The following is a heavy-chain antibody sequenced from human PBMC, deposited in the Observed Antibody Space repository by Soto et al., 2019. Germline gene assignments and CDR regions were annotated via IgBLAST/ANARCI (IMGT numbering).Heavy chain of an antibody. D-gene: IGHD3-22*01. CDR1: GYTFRSYA. J-gene: IGHJ4*02. CDR2: ISGSGGST. Sequence: GGSLRLSCAASGYTFRSYAMSWVRQAPGKGLEWVSLISGSGGSTYYADSVKGPFTISRDNSKNTLYLQMNSLRAEDTAVYYCAKATAYYDSSGYYLEPFDYWGQGTLVTVSS. V-gene: IGHV3-23*01. CDR3: AKATAYYDSSGYYLEPFDY.